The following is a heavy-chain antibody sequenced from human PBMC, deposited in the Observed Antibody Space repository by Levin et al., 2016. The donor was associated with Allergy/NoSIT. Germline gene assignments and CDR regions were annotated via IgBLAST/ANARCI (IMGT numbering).Heavy chain of an antibody. V-gene: IGHV3-30*03. Sequence: VRQAPGKGLEWVAVISYDGSDKYYGDSVEGRFTISRDNSKNILYLQMNSLSAEDTAVYYCARDIVVVPAAMAGYFYYYYYGMDVWGQGTTVTVSS. D-gene: IGHD2-2*01. CDR2: ISYDGSDK. CDR3: ARDIVVVPAAMAGYFYYYYYGMDV. J-gene: IGHJ6*02.